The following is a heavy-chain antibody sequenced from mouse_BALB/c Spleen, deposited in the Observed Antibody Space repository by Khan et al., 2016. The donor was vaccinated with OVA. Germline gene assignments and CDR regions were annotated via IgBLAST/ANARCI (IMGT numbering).Heavy chain of an antibody. CDR1: GYSFTLYY. D-gene: IGHD2-14*01. CDR3: ARGYDFFAY. J-gene: IGHJ3*01. V-gene: IGHV1-34*01. CDR2: VNPNTGGS. Sequence: EVQLQESGPDLVKPGASVKISCKASGYSFTLYYMPWVKQSHGKSLEWIGRVNPNTGGSDYNQEFKGKAILTVDKSSNTAYMELHSLTSEDSAVYYCARGYDFFAYWGQGTLVTVSA.